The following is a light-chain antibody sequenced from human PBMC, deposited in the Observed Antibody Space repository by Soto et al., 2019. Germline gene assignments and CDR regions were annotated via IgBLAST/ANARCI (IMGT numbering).Light chain of an antibody. CDR3: QHYGTSLP. CDR1: HSVSSSH. V-gene: IGKV3-20*01. CDR2: GAS. Sequence: DIVLTQSPGTLSLSPGESVTLSCRASHSVSSSHLAWYQQKPGQAPRLFIYGASRRASGIPDRFSGSGSGTNFPLTITRLHPKDFAVYSCQHYGTSLPFGGGTKVEIK. J-gene: IGKJ4*01.